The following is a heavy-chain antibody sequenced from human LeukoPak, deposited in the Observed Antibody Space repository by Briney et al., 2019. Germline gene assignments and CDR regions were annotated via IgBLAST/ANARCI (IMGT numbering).Heavy chain of an antibody. Sequence: SETLSLTCAVYGGSFSGYYWTWIRQPPGKGLEWIGEINHSGTTNYNPSLKSRLTISVDTSKNQVSLKLSSVTAADTAVYYCAGWLGELLSLFAYWGQGTLVTVSS. CDR1: GGSFSGYY. J-gene: IGHJ4*02. V-gene: IGHV4-34*01. CDR3: AGWLGELLSLFAY. CDR2: INHSGTT. D-gene: IGHD3-10*01.